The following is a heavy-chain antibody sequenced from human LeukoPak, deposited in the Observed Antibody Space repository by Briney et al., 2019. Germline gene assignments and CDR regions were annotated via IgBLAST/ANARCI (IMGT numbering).Heavy chain of an antibody. CDR3: AASNPGGYCSSTSCYGDWFDP. Sequence: SETLSLTCTVSGGSISSYYWSWIRQPPGKGLEWIGCIYYSGSTNYNPSLKSRVTISVDTSKNQFSLKLSSVTAADTAVYYCAASNPGGYCSSTSCYGDWFDPWGQGTLVTVSS. CDR1: GGSISSYY. D-gene: IGHD2-2*01. CDR2: IYYSGST. J-gene: IGHJ5*02. V-gene: IGHV4-59*12.